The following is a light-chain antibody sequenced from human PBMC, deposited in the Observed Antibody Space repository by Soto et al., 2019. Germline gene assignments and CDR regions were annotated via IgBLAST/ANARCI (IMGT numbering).Light chain of an antibody. CDR2: AAS. Sequence: AIRMTQSPSSFSASTGDRVTITCRASQGISSYLAWYQQKPGKAPKLLIYAASTLQSGVPSRFSGSGSGTDFTLTISCLQSEDFATYYCQQYYSYPRITFGQGTRLESK. J-gene: IGKJ5*01. V-gene: IGKV1-8*01. CDR3: QQYYSYPRIT. CDR1: QGISSY.